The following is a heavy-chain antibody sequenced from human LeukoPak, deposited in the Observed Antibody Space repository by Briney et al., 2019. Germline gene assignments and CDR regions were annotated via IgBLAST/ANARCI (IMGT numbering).Heavy chain of an antibody. J-gene: IGHJ5*02. CDR1: GFTFSSYA. Sequence: PGGSLRLSCAASGFTFSSYAMHWVRQAPGKGLEWVAVISYDGSNKYYADSVKGRFTISRDNSKNTLYLQMNSLRAEDTAVYYCARDSGFDPWGQGTLVTVSS. V-gene: IGHV3-30-3*01. D-gene: IGHD1-26*01. CDR3: ARDSGFDP. CDR2: ISYDGSNK.